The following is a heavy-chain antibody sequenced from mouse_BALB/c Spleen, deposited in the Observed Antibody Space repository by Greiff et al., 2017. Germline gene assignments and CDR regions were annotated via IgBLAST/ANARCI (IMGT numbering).Heavy chain of an antibody. J-gene: IGHJ3*01. Sequence: EVKVEESGPGLVKPSQSLSLTCTVTGYSITSDYAWNWIRQFPGNKLEWMGYISYSGSTSYNPSLKSRISITRDTSKNQFFLQLNSVTTEDTATYYCAREDFDYYGSSYGFAYWGQGTLVTVSA. CDR2: ISYSGST. D-gene: IGHD1-1*01. CDR1: GYSITSDYA. CDR3: AREDFDYYGSSYGFAY. V-gene: IGHV3-2*02.